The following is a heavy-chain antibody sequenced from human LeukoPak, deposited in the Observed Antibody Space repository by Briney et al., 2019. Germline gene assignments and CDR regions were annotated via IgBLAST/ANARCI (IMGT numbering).Heavy chain of an antibody. Sequence: ASVKVSCKASGYTFASHYMHWVRQAPGQGLEWMGVINPSGGSPTYAQKFQGRVNMTRDTSTSTFCMELSSLRSEDTAMYYCARKYSYNSGGLDHWGQGALVTVPS. V-gene: IGHV1-46*01. CDR1: GYTFASHY. J-gene: IGHJ4*02. D-gene: IGHD6-19*01. CDR3: ARKYSYNSGGLDH. CDR2: INPSGGSP.